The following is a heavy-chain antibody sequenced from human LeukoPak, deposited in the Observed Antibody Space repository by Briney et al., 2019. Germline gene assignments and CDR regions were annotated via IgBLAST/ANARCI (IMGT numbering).Heavy chain of an antibody. Sequence: GGSLRLSCAACVFTFSSYWMSWVRQAPGKGLEWVANIKQDGSEKYYVDSVKGRFTISRDNAKNSLYLQMNSLRAEDTAVYFCTRVHSSSWAFDYWGQGTLVTVSS. J-gene: IGHJ4*02. CDR2: IKQDGSEK. CDR1: VFTFSSYW. V-gene: IGHV3-7*01. D-gene: IGHD6-13*01. CDR3: TRVHSSSWAFDY.